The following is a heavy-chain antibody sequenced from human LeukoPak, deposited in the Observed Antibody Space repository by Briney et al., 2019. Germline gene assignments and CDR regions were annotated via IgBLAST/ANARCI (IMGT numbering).Heavy chain of an antibody. D-gene: IGHD1-26*01. V-gene: IGHV1-18*01. Sequence: ASVKVSCKASGYTFTSYGISWVRQAPRQGLEWMGWISAYNGNTNYAHKLHSRRTMTTDTSTSTGYRELRSLRSDDTAVYYCARVVGAKSDAFDVWGQGKMVTVSS. CDR2: ISAYNGNT. CDR1: GYTFTSYG. J-gene: IGHJ3*01. CDR3: ARVVGAKSDAFDV.